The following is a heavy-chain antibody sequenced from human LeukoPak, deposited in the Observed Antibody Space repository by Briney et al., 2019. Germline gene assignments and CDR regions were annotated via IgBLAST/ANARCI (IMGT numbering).Heavy chain of an antibody. CDR1: GYTFTGYY. CDR2: INPNSGGT. CDR3: ARDINIVVVVAVTEPAYDY. V-gene: IGHV1-2*02. J-gene: IGHJ4*02. Sequence: ASVKVSCKASGYTFTGYYMHWVRQAPGQGLEWLGWINPNSGGTNYAQKFQGRVTMTRDTSISTAYMELRRLRSDDTAVYYCARDINIVVVVAVTEPAYDYWGQGTLVTVSS. D-gene: IGHD2-15*01.